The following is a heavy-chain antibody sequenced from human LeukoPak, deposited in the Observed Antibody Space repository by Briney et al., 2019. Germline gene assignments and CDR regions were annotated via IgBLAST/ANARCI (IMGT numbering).Heavy chain of an antibody. D-gene: IGHD1-26*01. V-gene: IGHV3-23*01. J-gene: IGHJ4*02. CDR1: GFTFSSYA. CDR3: ATLRWHGIVGATDPLFDY. CDR2: ISGSGGST. Sequence: GGSLRLSCAASGFTFSSYAMGWARQAPGKGLEWVSAISGSGGSTYYADSVKGRFTISRDNSKNTLYLQMNSLRAEDTAVYYCATLRWHGIVGATDPLFDYWGQGTLVTVSS.